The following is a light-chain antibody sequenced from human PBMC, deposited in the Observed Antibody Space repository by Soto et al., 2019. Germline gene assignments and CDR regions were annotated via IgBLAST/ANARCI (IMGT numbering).Light chain of an antibody. CDR2: EVT. V-gene: IGLV2-14*01. CDR1: SSDVGAHNY. CDR3: SSYVSGNTVV. J-gene: IGLJ2*01. Sequence: QSALTQPASVSGSPGQSITISCTGTSSDVGAHNYVCWYQQHPGKVPKLLIYEVTNRPSGVSNRFSGSKSGNTASLTISGLQAEDEADYYCSSYVSGNTVVFGGGTKLTVL.